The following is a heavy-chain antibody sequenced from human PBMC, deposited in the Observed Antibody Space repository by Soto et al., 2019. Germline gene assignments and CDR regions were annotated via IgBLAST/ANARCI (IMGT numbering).Heavy chain of an antibody. J-gene: IGHJ4*02. Sequence: EVQLVESGGGLIQPGVSLRLSCAASGFTVSISYMSWVRQAPGKGLEWVSTIYRDGSTYYAGSVECRFPISRDNSKNTLYLQMNRLRAEDTATYYCARGKGIGWYESSDYWGQGTVVTVSS. D-gene: IGHD6-19*01. V-gene: IGHV3-53*01. CDR1: GFTVSISY. CDR3: ARGKGIGWYESSDY. CDR2: IYRDGST.